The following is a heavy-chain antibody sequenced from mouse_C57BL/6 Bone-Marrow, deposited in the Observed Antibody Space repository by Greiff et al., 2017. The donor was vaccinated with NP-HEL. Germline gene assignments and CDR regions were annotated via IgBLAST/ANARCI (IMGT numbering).Heavy chain of an antibody. CDR1: GYTFTDYY. V-gene: IGHV1-76*01. CDR3: ARSDPFFYGNYSYYYAMDY. J-gene: IGHJ4*01. D-gene: IGHD2-1*01. Sequence: QVQLQQSGAELVRPGASVKLSCKASGYTFTDYYINWVKQRPGQGLEWIARIYPGSGSTYYNEKFKGKATLTAEKSSSTAYMQLSSLTSEDSAVYFCARSDPFFYGNYSYYYAMDYWGRGTSVTVSS. CDR2: IYPGSGST.